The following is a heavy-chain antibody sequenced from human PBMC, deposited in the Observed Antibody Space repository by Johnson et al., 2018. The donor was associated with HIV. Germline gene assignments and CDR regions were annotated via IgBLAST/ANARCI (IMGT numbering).Heavy chain of an antibody. CDR3: AREGQEFNDAFDI. V-gene: IGHV3-30*03. CDR2: ISYDGSNK. Sequence: VQLVESGGGVVQPGRSLRLSCAASGFTFSSYGMHWVRQAPGKGLEWVAIISYDGSNKYYADSVKGRFTISRDNSKNTLYLQMNSLRAEDTAVYYCAREGQEFNDAFDIWGQGTMVTVSS. J-gene: IGHJ3*02. D-gene: IGHD3-10*01. CDR1: GFTFSSYG.